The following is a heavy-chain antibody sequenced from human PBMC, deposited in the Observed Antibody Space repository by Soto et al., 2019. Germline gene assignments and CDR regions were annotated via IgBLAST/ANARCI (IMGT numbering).Heavy chain of an antibody. J-gene: IGHJ5*01. CDR3: ASEKCWRQSPLDS. Sequence: PGGSLRLSCAASGLIFRNAWMSWVRQAPGKGLEWVGRIKSKRSGGTTDYAAPVEGRVTISRDDSKSTLYLQMTSLTIEDTAVYFCASEKCWRQSPLDSWVQGALVTVS. D-gene: IGHD4-4*01. V-gene: IGHV3-15*01. CDR2: IKSKRSGGTT. CDR1: GLIFRNAW.